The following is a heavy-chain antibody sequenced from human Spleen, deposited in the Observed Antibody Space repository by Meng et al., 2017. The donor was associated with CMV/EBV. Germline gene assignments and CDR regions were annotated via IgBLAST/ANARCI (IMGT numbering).Heavy chain of an antibody. J-gene: IGHJ6*02. CDR2: IYSGGSST. V-gene: IGHV3-23*03. Sequence: GGSLRLSCAASGFTFSSYAMSWVRQAPGKGLEWVSVIYSGGSSTYYADSVKGRFTISRDNSKNTLYLQMNSLRAEDTAVYYCAKDHSDFWSGLYYYYGTDVWGQGTTVTVSS. CDR1: GFTFSSYA. CDR3: AKDHSDFWSGLYYYYGTDV. D-gene: IGHD3-3*01.